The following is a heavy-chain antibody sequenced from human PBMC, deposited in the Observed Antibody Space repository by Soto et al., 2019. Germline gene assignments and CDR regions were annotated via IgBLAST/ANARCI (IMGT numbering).Heavy chain of an antibody. D-gene: IGHD3-10*01. CDR2: INHSGST. CDR3: ASRDSGLFDY. Sequence: SETLSLTCAVYGGPFSGYYWSWIRQPPGKGLEWIGEINHSGSTSQNPSLKSRVTISVDTSKNQFSLKLSSVTAADTAVYYCASRDSGLFDYWGQGTLVTVSS. J-gene: IGHJ4*02. V-gene: IGHV4-34*01. CDR1: GGPFSGYY.